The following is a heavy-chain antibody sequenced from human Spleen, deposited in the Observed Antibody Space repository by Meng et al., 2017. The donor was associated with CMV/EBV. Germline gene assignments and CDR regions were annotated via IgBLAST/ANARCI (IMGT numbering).Heavy chain of an antibody. CDR2: IRSKAYGGTT. J-gene: IGHJ4*02. CDR3: TRVHTYGYQIFDY. Sequence: GGSLRLSCTASGFTFGDYAMSWVRQAPGKGLEWVGFIRSKAYGGTTEYAASVKGRFTISRDDSKTIAYLQMSSLKTEDTAIYYCTRVHTYGYQIFDYWGQGALVTVSS. V-gene: IGHV3-49*04. D-gene: IGHD5-18*01. CDR1: GFTFGDYA.